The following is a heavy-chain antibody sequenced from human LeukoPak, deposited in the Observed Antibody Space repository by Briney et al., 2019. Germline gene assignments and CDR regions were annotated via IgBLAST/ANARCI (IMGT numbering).Heavy chain of an antibody. D-gene: IGHD1-26*01. CDR1: GFTFSSYA. V-gene: IGHV3-30-3*02. J-gene: IGHJ4*02. CDR2: ISYDGSNK. CDR3: AKINPYSGSYSSFDY. Sequence: PGGSLRLSCAASGFTFSSYAMHWVRQAPGKGLEWEAVISYDGSNKYYADSVKGRFTISRDNSKNTLYLQMNSLRAEDTAVYYCAKINPYSGSYSSFDYWGQGTLVTVSS.